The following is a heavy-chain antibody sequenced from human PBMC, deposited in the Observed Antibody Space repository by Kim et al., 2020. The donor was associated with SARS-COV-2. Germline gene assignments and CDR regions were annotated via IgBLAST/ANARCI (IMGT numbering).Heavy chain of an antibody. D-gene: IGHD2-21*01. V-gene: IGHV1-8*01. CDR1: GYTFTSYD. CDR2: MNPNSGNT. J-gene: IGHJ6*02. CDR3: ARALGRKLWSYYYGMDV. Sequence: ASVKVSCKASGYTFTSYDINWVRQATGQGLEWMGWMNPNSGNTGYAQKFQGRVTMTRNTSISTAYMELSSLRSEDTAVYYCARALGRKLWSYYYGMDVWGQGTTVTVSS.